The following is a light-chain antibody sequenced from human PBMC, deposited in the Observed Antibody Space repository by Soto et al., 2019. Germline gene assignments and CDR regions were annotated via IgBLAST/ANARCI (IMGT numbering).Light chain of an antibody. Sequence: QSALTQPASVSGSPGQSITISCTGTSSDVGGHNYVSWYQQVPGKAPKLMIYEVSKRPSGVPDRFSGSKSGNTASLTVSGLQAEDEADYYCSSYAGSNNYVFGTGTKVTVL. CDR2: EVS. CDR3: SSYAGSNNYV. CDR1: SSDVGGHNY. J-gene: IGLJ1*01. V-gene: IGLV2-8*01.